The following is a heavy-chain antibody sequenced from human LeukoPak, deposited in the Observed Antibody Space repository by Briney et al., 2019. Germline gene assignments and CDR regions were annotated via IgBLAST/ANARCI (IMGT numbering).Heavy chain of an antibody. V-gene: IGHV3-11*04. Sequence: PGGSLRLSCEAPGFTFQDYYMSWIRQAPGKGLEWVSFISSNGATKYYADSVRGRFTISRDNAKNSVYLYMNSLREDDTAVYYCAIQMTMIVVVPYFDYWGQGIPVTVSP. CDR3: AIQMTMIVVVPYFDY. CDR1: GFTFQDYY. D-gene: IGHD3-22*01. CDR2: ISSNGATK. J-gene: IGHJ4*02.